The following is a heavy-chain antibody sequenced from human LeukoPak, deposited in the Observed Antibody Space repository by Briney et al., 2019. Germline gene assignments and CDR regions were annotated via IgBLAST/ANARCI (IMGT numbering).Heavy chain of an antibody. CDR3: AKGYSSGWYPSRCDY. J-gene: IGHJ4*02. V-gene: IGHV3-73*01. Sequence: GGSLRLSCAASGFTFSGSAMHWVRQASGKGLEWVGRIRSKANSYATAYAASVKGRFTISRDDSKNTLYLQMNSLRAEDTAVYYCAKGYSSGWYPSRCDYWGQGTLVTVSS. CDR1: GFTFSGSA. CDR2: IRSKANSYAT. D-gene: IGHD6-19*01.